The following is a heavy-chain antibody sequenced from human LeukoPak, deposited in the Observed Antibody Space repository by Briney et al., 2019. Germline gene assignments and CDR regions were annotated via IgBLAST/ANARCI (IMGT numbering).Heavy chain of an antibody. CDR2: MYHSGNT. Sequence: SETLSLTCAVSGYSISSGYYWGWIRQPPGKGLESIGSMYHSGNTYYNPSLKTRVTISIDTSKNQFSLKLSSVTAADTAIYYCARLRGQGFDSWGQGTLVTVSS. J-gene: IGHJ4*02. V-gene: IGHV4-38-2*01. CDR1: GYSISSGYY. CDR3: ARLRGQGFDS.